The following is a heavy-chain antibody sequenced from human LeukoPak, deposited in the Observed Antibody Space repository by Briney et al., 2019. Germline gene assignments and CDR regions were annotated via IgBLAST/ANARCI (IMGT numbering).Heavy chain of an antibody. J-gene: IGHJ4*02. V-gene: IGHV7-4-1*02. CDR2: INTNTGNP. CDR1: GYTFTRYA. CDR3: ARFTVVTPYYFDY. Sequence: ASVKVSCKASGYTFTRYAMNWVRRAPGQGLEWMGWINTNTGNPTYAQDFTGRFVFSLDTSVSTAYLHISSLKAEDTAVYYCARFTVVTPYYFDYWGQGTLVTVSS. D-gene: IGHD4-23*01.